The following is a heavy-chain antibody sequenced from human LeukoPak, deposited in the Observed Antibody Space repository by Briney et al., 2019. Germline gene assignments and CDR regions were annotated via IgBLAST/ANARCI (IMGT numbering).Heavy chain of an antibody. D-gene: IGHD3-3*01. J-gene: IGHJ3*02. CDR2: IYHSGST. CDR3: ARYGVAMDDAFDI. Sequence: SETLSLTCTVSGYSISSGYYWGWIRQPPGKGLEWIGSIYHSGSTYYNPSLKSRVTISVDTSKNQFSLKLSSVTAADTAVYYCARYGVAMDDAFDIWGQGTMVTVSS. CDR1: GYSISSGYY. V-gene: IGHV4-38-2*02.